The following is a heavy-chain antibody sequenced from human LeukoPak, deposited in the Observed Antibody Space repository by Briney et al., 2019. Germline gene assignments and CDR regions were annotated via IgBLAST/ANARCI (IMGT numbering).Heavy chain of an antibody. Sequence: PSETLSLTCAIYGGSFSGYFWSWFRQPPGKGLEWIGEINRSGSTNYNSSLSLKGRVTISVDTSKNQFSLKLSSVTAADTAVYYCARDSSWSDAFDIWGQGTMVTVSS. V-gene: IGHV4-34*01. CDR3: ARDSSWSDAFDI. D-gene: IGHD6-6*01. CDR2: INRSGST. CDR1: GGSFSGYF. J-gene: IGHJ3*02.